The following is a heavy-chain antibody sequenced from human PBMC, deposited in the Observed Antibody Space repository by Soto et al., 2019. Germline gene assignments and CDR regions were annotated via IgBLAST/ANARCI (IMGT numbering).Heavy chain of an antibody. CDR1: GGTFSSYA. J-gene: IGHJ3*02. D-gene: IGHD3-22*01. CDR2: IIPIFGTA. CDR3: ARDRSDYYDSSGYYRLGGYDAFDI. Sequence: QVQLVQSGAEVKKPGSSVKVSCKASGGTFSSYAISWVRQVPGQGLEWMGGIIPIFGTANYAQKFQGRVTITADESTSTAYMELSSLRSEVTAVYYCARDRSDYYDSSGYYRLGGYDAFDIWGQGTMVTVSS. V-gene: IGHV1-69*01.